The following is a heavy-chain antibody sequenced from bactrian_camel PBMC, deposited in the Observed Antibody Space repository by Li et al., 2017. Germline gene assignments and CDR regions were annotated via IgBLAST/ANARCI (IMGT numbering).Heavy chain of an antibody. V-gene: IGHV3S40*01. J-gene: IGHJ4*01. CDR1: GSIYDTMC. CDR2: ISPGSGRR. D-gene: IGHD2*01. Sequence: DVQLVESGGGSVQAGGSLRLSCASSGSIYDTMCMGWVRQAPGKEREGVAAISPGSGRRYYGDSVKGRFTISRDGAQRTIHLRMNSLKPEDTAMYYCAANFGPYCSGPYLARRANFLGQGTQVTVS.